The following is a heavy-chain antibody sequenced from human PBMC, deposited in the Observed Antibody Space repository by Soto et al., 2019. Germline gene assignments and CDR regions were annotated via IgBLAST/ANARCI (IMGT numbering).Heavy chain of an antibody. D-gene: IGHD3-10*01. CDR1: GGSISSSNW. Sequence: SETLSLTCAVSGGSISSSNWWSWVRQPPGKVLEWIGEIYHSGSTNYNPSLKSRVTISVDKSKNQFSLKLSSVTAADTAVYYCXSRLLWFGASNGGWFDPWGQGTLVTVSS. CDR3: XSRLLWFGASNGGWFDP. CDR2: IYHSGST. V-gene: IGHV4-4*02. J-gene: IGHJ5*02.